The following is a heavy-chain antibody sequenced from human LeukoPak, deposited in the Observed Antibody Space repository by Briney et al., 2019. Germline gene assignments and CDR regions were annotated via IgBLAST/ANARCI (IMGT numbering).Heavy chain of an antibody. CDR3: AKDSLKWGIAAAGTVY. J-gene: IGHJ4*02. D-gene: IGHD6-13*01. V-gene: IGHV3-23*01. Sequence: GGSLRLSCAASGFTFSSYAMSWVRQAPGKGLEWVSAISGSGGSTYYADSVKGRFTISRDNSKNTLYLQMNGLRAEDTAVYYCAKDSLKWGIAAAGTVYWGQGTLVTVSS. CDR2: ISGSGGST. CDR1: GFTFSSYA.